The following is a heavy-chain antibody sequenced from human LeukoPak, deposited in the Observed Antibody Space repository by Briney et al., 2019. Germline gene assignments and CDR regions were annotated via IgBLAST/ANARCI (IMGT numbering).Heavy chain of an antibody. Sequence: ASVKVSCKASGYTFTNYDINWVRQAAGQGLEWMGWMNPNSGNTGYAQNLQGRVTMNRDTSISTAYMELTSLRSEDTAVYYCARVYGGIDYWGQGTLVTVSS. J-gene: IGHJ4*02. V-gene: IGHV1-8*01. CDR2: MNPNSGNT. D-gene: IGHD4/OR15-4a*01. CDR1: GYTFTNYD. CDR3: ARVYGGIDY.